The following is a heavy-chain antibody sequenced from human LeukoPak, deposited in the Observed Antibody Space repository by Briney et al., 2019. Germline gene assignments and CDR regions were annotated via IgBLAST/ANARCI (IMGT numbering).Heavy chain of an antibody. V-gene: IGHV4-30-4*08. J-gene: IGHJ2*01. CDR3: AREPPFYGYRYFDL. D-gene: IGHD2/OR15-2a*01. CDR2: IYYRGST. CDR1: GGSISSGDYY. Sequence: SETLSLTCTVSGGSISSGDYYWSWIRQPLGKGLEWIGYIYYRGSTYYNPSLKSRITISVDTSKNQFSLKLSSVTAADTAVYYCAREPPFYGYRYFDLWGRGTLVTVSS.